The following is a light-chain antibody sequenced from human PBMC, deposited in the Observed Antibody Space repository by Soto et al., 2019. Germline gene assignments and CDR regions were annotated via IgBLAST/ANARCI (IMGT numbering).Light chain of an antibody. CDR3: AAWDDSLNGVV. J-gene: IGLJ2*01. CDR2: NNN. V-gene: IGLV1-44*01. CDR1: SSNIGSDS. Sequence: QSVLTQAPSASGTPGQRVTISCSGSSSNIGSDSVNWYQQLPGTAPKLLIYNNNQRPSGVPDRFYGSKSGTSASLAISGIQSEDEADYYCAAWDDSLNGVVFGGGTKLTVL.